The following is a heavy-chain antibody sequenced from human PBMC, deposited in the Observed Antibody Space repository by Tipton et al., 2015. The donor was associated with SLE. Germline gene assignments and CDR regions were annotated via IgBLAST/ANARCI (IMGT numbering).Heavy chain of an antibody. Sequence: LRLSCAVYGGSFSGYYWSWIRQPPGKGLEWIGDINHSGSANYNPSLKSRVTISVDTSKNQFSLKLSSVTAADTAVYYCARDLRGYSYGDHDAFDIWGQGTMVTVSS. D-gene: IGHD5-18*01. CDR2: INHSGSA. CDR1: GGSFSGYY. J-gene: IGHJ3*02. V-gene: IGHV4-34*01. CDR3: ARDLRGYSYGDHDAFDI.